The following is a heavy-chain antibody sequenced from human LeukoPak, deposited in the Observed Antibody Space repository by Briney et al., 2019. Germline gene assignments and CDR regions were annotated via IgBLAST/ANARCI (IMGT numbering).Heavy chain of an antibody. J-gene: IGHJ3*02. CDR3: ARDLVDYGDYLKSDAFDI. D-gene: IGHD4-17*01. Sequence: VASVKVSCKASGGTFSSYAISWVRQAPGQGLEWMGGIIPIFGTANYAQKFQGRVTITADESTSTAYMELSSLRSEDTAVYYCARDLVDYGDYLKSDAFDIWGQGTMVTVSS. CDR2: IIPIFGTA. CDR1: GGTFSSYA. V-gene: IGHV1-69*13.